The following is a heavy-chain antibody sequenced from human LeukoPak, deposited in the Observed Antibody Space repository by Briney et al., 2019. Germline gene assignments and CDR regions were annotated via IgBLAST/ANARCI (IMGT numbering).Heavy chain of an antibody. CDR1: GGTFSSYA. Sequence: SVKVSCKASGGTFSSYAISWVRQAPGQGLEWMGGIIPIFGTANYAQKFQGRVTITADESTSTAYMELSSLRSEDTAVYYCARARSFALGGYYHGMDVWGKGTTVTVSS. CDR3: ARARSFALGGYYHGMDV. J-gene: IGHJ6*04. CDR2: IIPIFGTA. D-gene: IGHD3-16*01. V-gene: IGHV1-69*13.